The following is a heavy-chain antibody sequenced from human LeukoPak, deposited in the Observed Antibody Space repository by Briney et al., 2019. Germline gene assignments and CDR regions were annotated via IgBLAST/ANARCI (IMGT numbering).Heavy chain of an antibody. V-gene: IGHV4-34*01. CDR1: GGSFSGYY. CDR2: INHSGSN. J-gene: IGHJ6*03. Sequence: SETLSLTCAVYGGSFSGYYWSWLRQPPGKALEWIGEINHSGSNNYNPSLKSRVTISVDTSKNQFSLKLSSVTAADTAVYYCARGGPQQLVLRRRSGYYMDVWGKGTTVTVSS. D-gene: IGHD6-13*01. CDR3: ARGGPQQLVLRRRSGYYMDV.